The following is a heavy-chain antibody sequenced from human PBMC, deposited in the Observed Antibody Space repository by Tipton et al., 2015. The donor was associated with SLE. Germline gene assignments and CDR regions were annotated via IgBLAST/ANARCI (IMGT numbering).Heavy chain of an antibody. V-gene: IGHV4-61*01. CDR2: VYYSGST. CDR1: GGSVSSVSYY. D-gene: IGHD3-10*01. J-gene: IGHJ4*02. Sequence: PGLVKPSETLSLTCTVSGGSVSSVSYYWSWIRQPPGKGLEYIGYVYYSGSTKYNPSLKSRVTISMDTSKNQFSLKLNSLTAADTAVYYCARDRGGDYFDYWGQGNLVTVSS. CDR3: ARDRGGDYFDY.